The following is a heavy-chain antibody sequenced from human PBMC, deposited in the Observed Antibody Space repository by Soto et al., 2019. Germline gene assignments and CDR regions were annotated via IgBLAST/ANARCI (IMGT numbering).Heavy chain of an antibody. Sequence: SETLSLTCTVSGGSISSYYWSWIRQPPGKGLEWIGYIYYSGSTNYNPSLKSRVTISVGTSKNQFSLKLSSVTAADTAVYYCARERREGSSFDYWGQGTLVTVSS. CDR2: IYYSGST. D-gene: IGHD3-10*01. J-gene: IGHJ4*02. CDR3: ARERREGSSFDY. CDR1: GGSISSYY. V-gene: IGHV4-59*01.